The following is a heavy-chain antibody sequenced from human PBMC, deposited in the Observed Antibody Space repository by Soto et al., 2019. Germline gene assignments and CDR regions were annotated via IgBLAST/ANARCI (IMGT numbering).Heavy chain of an antibody. Sequence: PGGSLRLSCAASGFTFSSYAMSWVRQAPGKGLEWVSAISGSGGSTYYADSVKGRFTISRDNSKNTLYLQMNSLRAEDTAVYYCAKGASRITFGGVIAKTNEFDYWGQGTLVTVS. J-gene: IGHJ4*02. CDR1: GFTFSSYA. CDR2: ISGSGGST. V-gene: IGHV3-23*01. D-gene: IGHD3-16*02. CDR3: AKGASRITFGGVIAKTNEFDY.